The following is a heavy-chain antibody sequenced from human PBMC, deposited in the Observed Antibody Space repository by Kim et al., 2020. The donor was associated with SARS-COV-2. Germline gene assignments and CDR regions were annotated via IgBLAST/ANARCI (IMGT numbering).Heavy chain of an antibody. D-gene: IGHD3-3*01. CDR1: GYTFTSYD. CDR2: MNPNSGNT. CDR3: ARGQTNDYDFWSGASYYYYMAV. Sequence: ASVKVSCKASGYTFTSYDINWVRQATGQGLEWMGWMNPNSGNTGYAQKFQGRVTMTRNTSISTAYMELSSLRSEDTAVYYCARGQTNDYDFWSGASYYYYMAVWGKGTTVTVSS. J-gene: IGHJ6*03. V-gene: IGHV1-8*01.